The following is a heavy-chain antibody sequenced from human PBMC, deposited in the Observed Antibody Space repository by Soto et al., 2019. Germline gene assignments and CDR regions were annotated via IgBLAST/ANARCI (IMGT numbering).Heavy chain of an antibody. D-gene: IGHD6-13*01. Sequence: SAKVSCKASGGSFSSYAISWVRQAPGQRLEWMGGIIPICGTANYAQKIQGRVTITADESTSTAYMELSSLRSEDTAVYYCAGGGVAAAGSANGPTIDYWGQGTLVTVS. V-gene: IGHV1-69*13. CDR2: IIPICGTA. J-gene: IGHJ4*02. CDR3: AGGGVAAAGSANGPTIDY. CDR1: GGSFSSYA.